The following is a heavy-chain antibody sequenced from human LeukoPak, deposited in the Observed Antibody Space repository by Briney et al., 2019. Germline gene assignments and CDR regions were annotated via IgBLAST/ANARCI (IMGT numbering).Heavy chain of an antibody. D-gene: IGHD3-22*01. CDR3: ARVITYYYDSSGPKYFQH. Sequence: PGGSLRLSCAASGFTVSSNYMSWVRQAPGKGLEWVSVIYSGGSTYYADSVKGRFTISRDNSKNTLYLQMNSLRAEDTAVYYCARVITYYYDSSGPKYFQHWGQGTLVTVSS. CDR2: IYSGGST. J-gene: IGHJ1*01. CDR1: GFTVSSNY. V-gene: IGHV3-66*01.